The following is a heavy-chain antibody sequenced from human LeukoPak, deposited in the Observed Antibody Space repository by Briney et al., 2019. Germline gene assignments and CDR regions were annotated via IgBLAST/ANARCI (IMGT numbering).Heavy chain of an antibody. Sequence: VASVKVSCKASGGTFSSYAITWVRQAPGQGLEWMGRIIPIFGTANYAQKFQGRVTITTDESTSTAYMELSSLRSEDTAVYYCARDMGYYDSSGYYLYWGQGTLVTVSS. J-gene: IGHJ4*02. V-gene: IGHV1-69*05. CDR2: IIPIFGTA. CDR1: GGTFSSYA. D-gene: IGHD3-22*01. CDR3: ARDMGYYDSSGYYLY.